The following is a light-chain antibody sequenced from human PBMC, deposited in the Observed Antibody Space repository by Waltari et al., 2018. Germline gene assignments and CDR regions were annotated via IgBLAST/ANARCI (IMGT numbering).Light chain of an antibody. CDR3: ATWDNSLTAVV. CDR2: DNY. J-gene: IGLJ3*02. V-gene: IGLV1-51*01. Sequence: QSVLTQPPSVSAAPGQKVTISCSGSSSNIGNYLVSWYHQLPGATPKLLIYDNYNRPSGIPDRVSASKSGTSATLDITGLQIGDEADYYCATWDNSLTAVVFGGGTKLTVL. CDR1: SSNIGNYL.